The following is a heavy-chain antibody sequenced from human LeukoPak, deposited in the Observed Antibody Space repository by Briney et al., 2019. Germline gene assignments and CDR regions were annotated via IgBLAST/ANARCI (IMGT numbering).Heavy chain of an antibody. CDR2: ISGSGGST. CDR1: GFTFSSYV. CDR3: AKDPFIQQQNDY. J-gene: IGHJ4*02. D-gene: IGHD6-13*01. V-gene: IGHV3-23*01. Sequence: GGTLRLSCAASGFTFSSYVMSWVRQAPGKGLEWGSAISGSGGSTYYADSVKGRFTISRDNSKNTLYLQMNSLRAEDTAVYYCAKDPFIQQQNDYWGQGTLVTVSS.